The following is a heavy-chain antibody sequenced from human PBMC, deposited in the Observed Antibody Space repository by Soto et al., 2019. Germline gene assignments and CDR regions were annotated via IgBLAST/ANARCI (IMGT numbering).Heavy chain of an antibody. CDR1: GGSFSGYY. CDR2: INHSGST. J-gene: IGHJ4*02. CDR3: ARAYGPDY. Sequence: QVQLQQWGAGLLKPSETLSLTCAVYGGSFSGYYWSWIRQPPGKGLEWIGEINHSGSTNYNPSLKSRVNISVDTSKNQFSLKLSSVAAADTAVYYCARAYGPDYWGQGTLVTVSS. D-gene: IGHD4-17*01. V-gene: IGHV4-34*01.